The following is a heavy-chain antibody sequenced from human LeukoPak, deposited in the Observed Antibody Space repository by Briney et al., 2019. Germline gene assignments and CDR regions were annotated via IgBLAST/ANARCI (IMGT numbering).Heavy chain of an antibody. J-gene: IGHJ4*02. CDR3: TRGRAVVGTSLTPPFEN. V-gene: IGHV1-2*02. Sequence: GASVKVSCKASGYTFTGYYMRWVRQAPGQGLEWMGWINPNSGDTKYAQNFQGRVTVTRDTSISTAYMEVSRLTSDDTAVYYRTRGRAVVGTSLTPPFENWGQGTLVTVSS. D-gene: IGHD6-19*01. CDR1: GYTFTGYY. CDR2: INPNSGDT.